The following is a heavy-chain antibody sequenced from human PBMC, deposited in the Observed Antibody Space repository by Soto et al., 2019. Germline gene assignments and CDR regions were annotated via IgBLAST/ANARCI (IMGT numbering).Heavy chain of an antibody. CDR2: IYYRGNT. CDR3: ARDPLRTLYYGMDV. D-gene: IGHD3-3*01. CDR1: GGSISSGDYF. Sequence: QVQLQESGPGLVKPSQTLSLTCTVSGGSISSGDYFWSWIRQPPGKGLEWIGYIYYRGNTYYNPSLKSRVTISVDTSKNQFSLKLSSVTAADTAVYYWARDPLRTLYYGMDVWGQGTTVTVSS. V-gene: IGHV4-30-4*01. J-gene: IGHJ6*02.